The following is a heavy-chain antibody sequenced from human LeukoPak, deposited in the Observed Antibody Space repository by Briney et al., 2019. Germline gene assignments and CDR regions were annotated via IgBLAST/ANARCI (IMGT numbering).Heavy chain of an antibody. V-gene: IGHV3-23*01. J-gene: IGHJ3*02. CDR1: GFTFSSYA. CDR3: ATKDSTDAFDI. Sequence: GGALRLSCAASGFTFSSYAISWVRQAPGKGLEWVSAISGGGGSAYYADSVKGRFTISRDNSKNTLYLQMNSLRAEDTAVYYRATKDSTDAFDIWGQGTMVTVSS. CDR2: ISGGGGSA.